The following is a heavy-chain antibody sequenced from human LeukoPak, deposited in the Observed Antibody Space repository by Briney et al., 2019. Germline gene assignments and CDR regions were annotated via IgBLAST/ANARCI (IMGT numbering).Heavy chain of an antibody. D-gene: IGHD3-22*01. J-gene: IGHJ4*02. CDR2: IHPSGTL. Sequence: SETLSLTCTVSGASFSSGDQYWNWIRQSPGKGLEWIGSIHPSGTLYNNPSLESRVTMSMNTSKNQFSLNLNSVTAADTAVYFCSRGLDSRKLGYWGQGTLVTVSS. CDR3: SRGLDSRKLGY. V-gene: IGHV4-31*03. CDR1: GASFSSGDQY.